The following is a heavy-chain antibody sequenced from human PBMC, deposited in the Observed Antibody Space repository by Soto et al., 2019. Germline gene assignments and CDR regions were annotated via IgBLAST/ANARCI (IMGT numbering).Heavy chain of an antibody. CDR1: GGSISSGGYY. D-gene: IGHD3-3*01. Sequence: QVQLQESGPGLVKPSQTLSLTCTVSGGSISSGGYYWSWIRQHPGKGLEWIGYIYYSGSTYYNPSLKSRVTISVDTSKNQFSLKLSSVTAADTAVYYCARVGAGYYDFWSGSSPIYYFDYWGKGTLVTVSS. CDR3: ARVGAGYYDFWSGSSPIYYFDY. V-gene: IGHV4-31*03. J-gene: IGHJ4*02. CDR2: IYYSGST.